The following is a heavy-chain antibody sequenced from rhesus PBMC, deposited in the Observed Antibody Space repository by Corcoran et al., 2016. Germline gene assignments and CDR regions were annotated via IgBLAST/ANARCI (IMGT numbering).Heavy chain of an antibody. J-gene: IGHJ4*01. CDR3: ARPLSGDLMGWVDY. CDR2: ISGYSGST. Sequence: QVQLQESGPGLVKPSETLSLTCAVSGYSISSGYYWCWIRQPPGKGLEYIGYISGYSGSTKYKPTRKRRDTMSKETSKNQFSLKVNSATAADTAVYYCARPLSGDLMGWVDYWGQGVLVTVSS. D-gene: IGHD7-45*01. V-gene: IGHV4-99*01. CDR1: GYSISSGYY.